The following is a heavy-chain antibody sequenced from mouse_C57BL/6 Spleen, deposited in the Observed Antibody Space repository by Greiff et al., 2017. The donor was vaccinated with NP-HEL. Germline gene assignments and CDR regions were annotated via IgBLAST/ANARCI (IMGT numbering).Heavy chain of an antibody. J-gene: IGHJ2*01. Sequence: QVQLQQSGPELVKPGASVKISCKASGYAFSSSWMNWVKQRPGKGLEWIGRIYPGDGDTNYNGKFKGKATLTADKSSSTAYMQLSSLTSEDSAVYFCAIVGPDYWGQGTTLTVSS. CDR2: IYPGDGDT. CDR1: GYAFSSSW. CDR3: AIVGPDY. V-gene: IGHV1-82*01.